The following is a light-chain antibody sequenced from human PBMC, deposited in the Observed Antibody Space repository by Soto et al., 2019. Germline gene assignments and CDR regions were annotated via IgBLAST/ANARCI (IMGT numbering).Light chain of an antibody. CDR1: QSVSSTY. J-gene: IGKJ1*01. CDR3: QYYGSSPRT. CDR2: GAS. Sequence: EIVLTQSPGTLSLSPGERATLSCRASQSVSSTYLAWYQQKPGQAPRLLIYGASNRATGIPDRFSGSGSGTEFTLTISRLEPEDFAVYYCQYYGSSPRTFGQGTKVEIK. V-gene: IGKV3-20*01.